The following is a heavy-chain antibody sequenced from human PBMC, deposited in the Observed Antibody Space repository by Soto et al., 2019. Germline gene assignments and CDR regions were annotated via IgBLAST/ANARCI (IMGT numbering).Heavy chain of an antibody. CDR1: GGSISSYY. Sequence: SETLSLTCTVSGGSISSYYWHWIRHPPGKGLDWIGYIYYTGNTNYNPSLKSRVTISVDTSKNQLSLKVNSVTAADTAVYYCARAGYYDSSGYSHGLDIWGQGTMVT. V-gene: IGHV4-59*01. D-gene: IGHD3-22*01. J-gene: IGHJ3*02. CDR2: IYYTGNT. CDR3: ARAGYYDSSGYSHGLDI.